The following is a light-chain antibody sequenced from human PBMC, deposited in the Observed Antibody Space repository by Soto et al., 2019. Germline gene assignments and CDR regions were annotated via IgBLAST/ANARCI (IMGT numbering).Light chain of an antibody. CDR1: QTISSW. Sequence: DIQMTQSPSTLSGSVGDRVTITCRASQTISSWLAWYQQKPGKAPKLLIYKASTLKSGVPSRFSGSGSETEFTLPIRSLQPDDSATYYRQHYKIYSAAFGQGAKVDI. CDR3: QHYKIYSAA. CDR2: KAS. V-gene: IGKV1-5*03. J-gene: IGKJ1*01.